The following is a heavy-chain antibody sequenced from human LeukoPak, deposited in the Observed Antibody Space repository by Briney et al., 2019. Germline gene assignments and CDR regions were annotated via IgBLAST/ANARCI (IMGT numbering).Heavy chain of an antibody. V-gene: IGHV5-51*01. J-gene: IGHJ3*01. CDR1: GYSFTSYC. Sequence: GESLKISCKVSGYSFTSYCIGWVRQMPGKGLEWMGIIYPGDSGPTYSPSFQGQVTISVDKSINTAYLQWSSPQASDTAMYYCGMSGDRVPLQDDVFDVWGQGTMVTVST. CDR3: GMSGDRVPLQDDVFDV. D-gene: IGHD1-26*01. CDR2: IYPGDSGP.